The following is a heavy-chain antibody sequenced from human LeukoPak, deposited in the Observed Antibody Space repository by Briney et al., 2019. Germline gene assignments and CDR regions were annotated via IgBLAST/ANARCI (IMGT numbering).Heavy chain of an antibody. CDR3: GKTTVGYSSGQKPAWPVDY. Sequence: GGSLRLSCEASGFTFGSHAMYWVRQAPGKGLEWVAGIFGSGGSPHYADSVKGRFIISRDNPRNTVYLQINSLRDEDAAVYYCGKTTVGYSSGQKPAWPVDYWGQGTLVTVS. CDR1: GFTFGSHA. CDR2: IFGSGGSP. V-gene: IGHV3-23*01. D-gene: IGHD5-18*01. J-gene: IGHJ4*02.